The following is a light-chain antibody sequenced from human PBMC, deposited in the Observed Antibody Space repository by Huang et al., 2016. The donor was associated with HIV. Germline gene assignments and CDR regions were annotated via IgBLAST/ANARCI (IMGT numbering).Light chain of an antibody. V-gene: IGKV1-5*03. CDR3: QQYDTYLYT. J-gene: IGKJ2*01. CDR2: RAS. CDR1: QNINTW. Sequence: DIQMTQSPSTLSASVGDRVTITCRASQNINTWLAWYQQKPGKAPNLLIYRASSLQSGVPSGFTGSRSGTEFTLTITSLQPEDLATYYCQQYDTYLYTFGQGTKLEIK.